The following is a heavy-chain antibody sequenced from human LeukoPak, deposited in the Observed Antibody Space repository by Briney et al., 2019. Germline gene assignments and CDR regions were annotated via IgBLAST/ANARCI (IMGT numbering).Heavy chain of an antibody. CDR1: GFTFSSYS. CDR2: ISSSGSTI. Sequence: GGSLRLSCAASGFTFSSYSMNWVRQAPGKGLEWVSYISSSGSTIYYADSVEGRFTISRDNDKNSLYLQMNSLRAEDTAVYYCARDPSFDILTGYDYWGQGTLVTVSS. D-gene: IGHD3-9*01. V-gene: IGHV3-48*04. J-gene: IGHJ4*02. CDR3: ARDPSFDILTGYDY.